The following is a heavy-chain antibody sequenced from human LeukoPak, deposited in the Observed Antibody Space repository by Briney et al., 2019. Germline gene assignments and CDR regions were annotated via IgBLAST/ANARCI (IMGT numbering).Heavy chain of an antibody. CDR2: ISYDGSNK. V-gene: IGHV3-30-3*01. CDR1: GFTFSSYA. CDR3: ARAYDSSGYYYYGMDV. D-gene: IGHD3-22*01. Sequence: GRSLRLSCAASGFTFSSYAMHWVRQAPGKGLEWVAVISYDGSNKYYADSVKGRFTISRDNSKNTLYLQMNSLRAEDTAVYYCARAYDSSGYYYYGMDVWGQGTTVTVSS. J-gene: IGHJ6*02.